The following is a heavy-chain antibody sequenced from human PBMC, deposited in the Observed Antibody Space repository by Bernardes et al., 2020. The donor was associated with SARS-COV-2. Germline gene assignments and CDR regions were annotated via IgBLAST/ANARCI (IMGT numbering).Heavy chain of an antibody. Sequence: GGSLRLSCTASGFTFGDYAMSWVRQAPGKGLEWVGFIRSKAYGGTTEYAASVKGRFTISRDDSKSIAYLQMNSLKTEDTAVYYCTSSYYDYIWGSYRLDYWGQGTLVTVSS. CDR3: TSSYYDYIWGSYRLDY. J-gene: IGHJ4*02. V-gene: IGHV3-49*04. D-gene: IGHD3-16*02. CDR2: IRSKAYGGTT. CDR1: GFTFGDYA.